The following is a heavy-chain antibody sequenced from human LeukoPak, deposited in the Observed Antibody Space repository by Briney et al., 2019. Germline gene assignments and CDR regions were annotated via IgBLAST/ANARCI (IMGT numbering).Heavy chain of an antibody. J-gene: IGHJ5*02. Sequence: GGSLRLSCVASGFTLTSDAMNWVRQAPGKGLEWVSATVSRGTTQYADSVKGRLTVSRDTSKNTLYLQMNSLRADDTAVYYCAKCSTSAYTTGWCNWIDPWGQGTLVTVSS. CDR1: GFTLTSDA. CDR3: AKCSTSAYTTGWCNWIDP. CDR2: TVSRGTT. D-gene: IGHD6-19*01. V-gene: IGHV3-23*01.